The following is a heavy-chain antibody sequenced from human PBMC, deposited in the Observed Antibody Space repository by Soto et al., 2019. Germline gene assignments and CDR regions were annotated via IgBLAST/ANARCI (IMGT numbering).Heavy chain of an antibody. CDR1: GVSVSSNY. D-gene: IGHD3-3*01. J-gene: IGHJ6*02. V-gene: IGHV3-53*01. CDR2: LFSGGST. CDR3: ARAKFTIFGVVRATYYYYGMDV. Sequence: GGSLRLSCEVSGVSVSSNYISWVRQAPGKGLEWVSVLFSGGSTYYADSVQGRFTISRDTSKSTVYLQMHSLTAENTAVYYCARAKFTIFGVVRATYYYYGMDVWGQGTTVTVSS.